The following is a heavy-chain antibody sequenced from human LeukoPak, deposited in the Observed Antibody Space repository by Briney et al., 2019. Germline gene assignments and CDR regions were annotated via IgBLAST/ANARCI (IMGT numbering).Heavy chain of an antibody. J-gene: IGHJ4*02. CDR3: ARYQCLRPYFDY. V-gene: IGHV3-74*01. CDR2: INSDGSST. Sequence: QPGGSLRLSCAASGFTFSSYWMHWVRHAPGKGLVWVSRINSDGSSTSYADSVKGRFTISRDNAKNTLYLQMNSLRAEDTAVYYCARYQCLRPYFDYWGQGTLVTVSS. CDR1: GFTFSSYW. D-gene: IGHD5/OR15-5a*01.